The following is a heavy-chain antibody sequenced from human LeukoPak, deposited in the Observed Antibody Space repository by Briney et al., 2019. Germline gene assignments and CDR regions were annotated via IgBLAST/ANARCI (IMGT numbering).Heavy chain of an antibody. CDR1: GFTFSSYS. Sequence: PGGSLRLSCAASGFTFSSYSMTWVRQAPGKGLEWVSYINSSSSTIYYADSVKGRFTISRDNAKNSLYLQMNSLRDEDTAVYYCARDRYYYGSGSYPGHFDYWGQGTLVTVSS. CDR3: ARDRYYYGSGSYPGHFDY. V-gene: IGHV3-48*02. D-gene: IGHD3-10*01. J-gene: IGHJ4*02. CDR2: INSSSSTI.